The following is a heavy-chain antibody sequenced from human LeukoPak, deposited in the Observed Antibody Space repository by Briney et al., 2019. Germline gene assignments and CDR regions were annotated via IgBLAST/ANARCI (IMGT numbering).Heavy chain of an antibody. CDR2: IYSGGST. D-gene: IGHD1-26*01. CDR3: ARETRVGASDY. Sequence: GGSLRLSCAASAFTFSSYNMNWVRQAPGKGLEWVSVIYSGGSTYYADSVKGRFTISRDNSKNTLYLQMNSLRAEDTAVYYCARETRVGASDYWGQGTLVTVSS. V-gene: IGHV3-53*01. CDR1: AFTFSSYN. J-gene: IGHJ4*02.